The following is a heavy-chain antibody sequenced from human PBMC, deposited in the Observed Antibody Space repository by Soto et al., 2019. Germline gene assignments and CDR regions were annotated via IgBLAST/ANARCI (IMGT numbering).Heavy chain of an antibody. Sequence: QVQLQPWGAGLLKPSETLSLTCAVYGGSFSGYYWSWIRHPPGKGLEWVGEINHSGSTNYNPHLKSRDTISVDTSTNQFSLKLSSVTAAGTAVYYCARKGSSSWYIATKSYNLFDPWGQGTLVTVAS. CDR3: ARKGSSSWYIATKSYNLFDP. J-gene: IGHJ5*02. V-gene: IGHV4-34*01. CDR2: INHSGST. D-gene: IGHD6-13*01. CDR1: GGSFSGYY.